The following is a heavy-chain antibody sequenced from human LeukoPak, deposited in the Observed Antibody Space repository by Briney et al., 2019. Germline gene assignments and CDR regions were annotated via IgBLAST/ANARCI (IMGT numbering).Heavy chain of an antibody. Sequence: GGSLRLSCAASGFTFSSYGMHWVRQAPGKGLEWVAVISSDGSNKYYADSVKGRVTISRDNSKNTLYLQMNSLRTEDTAVYYCAKSVVGTGTGCFDYWGQGTLVTVSS. V-gene: IGHV3-30*18. CDR3: AKSVVGTGTGCFDY. CDR2: ISSDGSNK. CDR1: GFTFSSYG. D-gene: IGHD1-1*01. J-gene: IGHJ4*02.